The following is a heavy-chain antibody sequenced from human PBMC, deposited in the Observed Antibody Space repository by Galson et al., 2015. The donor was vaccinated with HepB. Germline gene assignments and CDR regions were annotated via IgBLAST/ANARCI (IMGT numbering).Heavy chain of an antibody. J-gene: IGHJ6*02. CDR1: GYSFTSYW. Sequence: QSGAEVKKPGESLKISCKGSGYSFTSYWIGWVRQMPGKGLEWMGIIYPGGSDTRYSPSFQGQVTIPADKSISTAYLQWSSLKASDTAMYYCARHVGIQLWQSALDVWGQGTTVTVSS. CDR3: ARHVGIQLWQSALDV. D-gene: IGHD5-18*01. V-gene: IGHV5-51*01. CDR2: IYPGGSDT.